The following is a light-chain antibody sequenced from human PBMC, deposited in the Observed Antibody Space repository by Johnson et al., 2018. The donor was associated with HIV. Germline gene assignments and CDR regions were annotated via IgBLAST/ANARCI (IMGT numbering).Light chain of an antibody. CDR1: SSNIGNNY. CDR2: ENN. J-gene: IGLJ1*01. CDR3: ATWDNSLKGV. Sequence: QSVLTQPPSVSAAPGQKVTISCSGSSSNIGNNYVSWYQQLPGTAPKLLIYENNKRPSGIPDRFSGSKSGTSATLDITGLQTGDEADDYCATWDNSLKGVFGTGTKVTVL. V-gene: IGLV1-51*02.